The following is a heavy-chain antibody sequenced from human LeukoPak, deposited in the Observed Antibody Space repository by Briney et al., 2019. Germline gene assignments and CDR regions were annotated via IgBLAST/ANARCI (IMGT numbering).Heavy chain of an antibody. CDR2: IIPIFGTV. CDR1: GGTFSSYA. CDR3: TRDSSTSRYYYYYMDV. V-gene: IGHV1-69*06. J-gene: IGHJ6*03. Sequence: SVKVSCKASGGTFSSYAISWVRQAPGQGLEWMGGIIPIFGTVNYAQKFQGRVTITADKSTSTAYMELSSLRSEDTAVYYCTRDSSTSRYYYYYMDVWGKGTTVTVSS. D-gene: IGHD2-2*01.